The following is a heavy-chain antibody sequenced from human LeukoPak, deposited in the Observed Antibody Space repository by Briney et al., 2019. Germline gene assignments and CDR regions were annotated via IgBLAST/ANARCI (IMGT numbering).Heavy chain of an antibody. D-gene: IGHD6-13*01. V-gene: IGHV3-30*14. J-gene: IGHJ4*02. Sequence: GGSLRLSCAASGFTFSSYAMHWVRQAPGKGLEWVAVISYDGSNKYYADSVKGRFTISRDNSKNTLYLQMNSLRAEDTAVYYCAREEQLAYYFDYWGQGTLVTVSS. CDR1: GFTFSSYA. CDR2: ISYDGSNK. CDR3: AREEQLAYYFDY.